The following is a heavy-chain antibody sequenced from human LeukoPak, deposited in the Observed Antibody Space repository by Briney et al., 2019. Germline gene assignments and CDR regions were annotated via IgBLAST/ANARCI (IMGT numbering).Heavy chain of an antibody. CDR2: IDWDDDK. V-gene: IGHV2-70*11. CDR3: ARIDSSSRRYFDY. J-gene: IGHJ4*02. D-gene: IGHD6-6*01. CDR1: GFSLSTSGMC. Sequence: SGPALVQPTQPLTLTCTFSGFSLSTSGMCVSWIRQPPGKALEWLARIDWDDDKYYSTSLETRLTISKDTSKNQVVLTLTNMDPVDTAAYYCARIDSSSRRYFDYWGQGTLVTVSS.